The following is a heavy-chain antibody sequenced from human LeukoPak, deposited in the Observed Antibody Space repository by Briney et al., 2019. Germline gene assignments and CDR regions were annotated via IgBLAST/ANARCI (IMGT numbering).Heavy chain of an antibody. CDR3: ARGRSSGWDFAFDY. CDR1: GFTVSSNY. CDR2: IYSGGST. Sequence: PGGSLRLSYAASGFTVSSNYMSWVRQAPGKGLEWVSVIYSGGSTYYADSVKGRFTISRDNSKNTLYLQMNSLRAEDTAVYYCARGRSSGWDFAFDYWGQGTLVTVSS. D-gene: IGHD6-19*01. V-gene: IGHV3-53*01. J-gene: IGHJ4*02.